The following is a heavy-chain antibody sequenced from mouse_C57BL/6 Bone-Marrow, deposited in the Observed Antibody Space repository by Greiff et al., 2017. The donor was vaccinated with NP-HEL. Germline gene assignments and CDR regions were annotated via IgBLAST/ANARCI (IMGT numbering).Heavy chain of an antibody. CDR2: IYPRSGNT. Sequence: QVQLQQSGAELARPGASVKLSCKASGYTFTSYGISWVKQRTGQGLEWIGEIYPRSGNTYYNEKFKGKATLTADKSSSTAYMEVRSLTSEDSAVDFYARSGRGRFAYWGQGALVTVSA. CDR3: ARSGRGRFAY. CDR1: GYTFTSYG. D-gene: IGHD3-2*02. V-gene: IGHV1-81*01. J-gene: IGHJ3*01.